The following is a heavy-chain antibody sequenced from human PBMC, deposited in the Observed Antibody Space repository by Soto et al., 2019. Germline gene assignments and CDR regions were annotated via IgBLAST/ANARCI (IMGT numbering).Heavy chain of an antibody. D-gene: IGHD5-12*01. V-gene: IGHV2-5*02. Sequence: QITLKESGPTLVKPTQTLTLTCTFSGFSVSTRGVGVGWIRQPPGKALEWLALIYWDDDKRYRPSLKSRLSLTKETSKNQVVLTMTNMDPVDTGTYYCAHKGDGYRGFKSWGQGTLVPVSS. CDR2: IYWDDDK. CDR3: AHKGDGYRGFKS. J-gene: IGHJ5*02. CDR1: GFSVSTRGVG.